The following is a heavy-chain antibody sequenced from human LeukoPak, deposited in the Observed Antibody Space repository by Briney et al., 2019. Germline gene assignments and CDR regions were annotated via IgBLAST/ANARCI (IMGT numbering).Heavy chain of an antibody. Sequence: AGESLKISCKGSGYSFTSYWIGWVRQMPGKGLEWMGTIYPGDSHTRYSPSFQGQVTISADKSITTAYLQWSSLKASDTAMYYCARPNFWNGYFHPLDYWGQGTLVTVSS. V-gene: IGHV5-51*01. J-gene: IGHJ4*02. D-gene: IGHD3-3*01. CDR2: IYPGDSHT. CDR3: ARPNFWNGYFHPLDY. CDR1: GYSFTSYW.